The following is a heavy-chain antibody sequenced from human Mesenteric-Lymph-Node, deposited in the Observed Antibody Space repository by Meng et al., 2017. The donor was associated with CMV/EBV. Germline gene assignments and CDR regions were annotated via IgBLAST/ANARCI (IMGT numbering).Heavy chain of an antibody. D-gene: IGHD2-2*01. CDR3: AGASSSSSHWFDP. CDR2: IYYSGST. Sequence: VSGASISIGDYFWSWVRQPPGKGLEWIGFIYYSGSTYYNPSLKSRVTISVDTSKNQFSLNLSSVTAADTAVYYCAGASSSSSHWFDPWGQGTLVTVSS. V-gene: IGHV4-30-4*08. CDR1: GASISIGDYF. J-gene: IGHJ5*02.